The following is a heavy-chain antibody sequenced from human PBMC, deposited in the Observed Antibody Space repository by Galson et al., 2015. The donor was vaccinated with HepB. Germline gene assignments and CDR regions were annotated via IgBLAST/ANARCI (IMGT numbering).Heavy chain of an antibody. J-gene: IGHJ4*02. V-gene: IGHV1-3*04. D-gene: IGHD5-24*01. CDR2: INIGNGNT. CDR3: ARGSKRWLQLDNFDH. Sequence: SVKVSCKASGYDFISNAMHWVRQAPGQRLEWMGWINIGNGNTKYSQRFEGRLIITRDTSATTVHLELSSLRSDDTALYYCARGSKRWLQLDNFDHWGQGTLVTVAS. CDR1: GYDFISNA.